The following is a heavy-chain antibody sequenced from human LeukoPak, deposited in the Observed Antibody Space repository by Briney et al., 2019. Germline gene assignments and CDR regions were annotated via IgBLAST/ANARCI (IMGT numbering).Heavy chain of an antibody. J-gene: IGHJ4*02. V-gene: IGHV3-30*03. CDR1: GFTFSSYG. CDR3: ERGSRGSSGWYEEY. D-gene: IGHD6-19*01. CDR2: ISYDGSNK. Sequence: GALRLSCAASGFTFSSYGMHWVRQAPGKGLEGVAVISYDGSNKYYADSVKGRFTISRDNSKNTLYLQMYSLRAEDTAVYYCERGSRGSSGWYEEYWGQGTLVTVSS.